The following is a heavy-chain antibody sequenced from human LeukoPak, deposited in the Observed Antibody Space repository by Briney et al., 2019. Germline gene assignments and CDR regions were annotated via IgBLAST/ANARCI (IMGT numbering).Heavy chain of an antibody. CDR2: IKYDGSET. D-gene: IGHD2-15*01. CDR3: ARQRRYCSGDNCYQRTFDY. CDR1: GFIFSNYW. V-gene: IGHV3-7*01. Sequence: GGSLRLSCEASGFIFSNYWMSWVRQAPGKGLEWVANIKYDGSETYYVDSVKGRFTISRDNGKNSLYVQMNSLSVEDTAVYYCARQRRYCSGDNCYQRTFDYWGQGTLVTVSS. J-gene: IGHJ4*02.